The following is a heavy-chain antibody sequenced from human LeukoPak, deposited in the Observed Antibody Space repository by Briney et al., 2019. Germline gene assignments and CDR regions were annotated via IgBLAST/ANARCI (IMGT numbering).Heavy chain of an antibody. J-gene: IGHJ1*01. Sequence: GGSLRLSCAASGFTFSSYAMSWVRQAPGKGLEWVSAISGSGGSTYYADSVKGRFTISRDNSKNTPYLQMNSLRAEDTAVYYCAKDPNSSGYYSAEYFQHWGQGTLVTVSS. CDR1: GFTFSSYA. D-gene: IGHD3-22*01. V-gene: IGHV3-23*01. CDR3: AKDPNSSGYYSAEYFQH. CDR2: ISGSGGST.